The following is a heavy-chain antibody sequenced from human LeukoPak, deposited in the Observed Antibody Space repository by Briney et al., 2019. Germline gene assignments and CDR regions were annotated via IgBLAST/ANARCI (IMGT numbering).Heavy chain of an antibody. V-gene: IGHV4-4*07. CDR1: GGSISGYY. Sequence: SETLSLTCTVSGGSISGYYWGWIRQPAGKGLEWIGRIYTSGRTTYNPSLKSRVTMSLDTSKNQFSLKLTSVTAADTAVYYCARHVTRSYYMDVWGKGTTVTVSS. D-gene: IGHD4-11*01. CDR2: IYTSGRT. CDR3: ARHVTRSYYMDV. J-gene: IGHJ6*03.